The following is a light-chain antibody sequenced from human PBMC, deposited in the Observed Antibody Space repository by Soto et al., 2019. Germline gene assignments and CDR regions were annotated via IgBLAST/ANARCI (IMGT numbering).Light chain of an antibody. V-gene: IGLV1-44*01. CDR3: AVGDDRLVGWV. J-gene: IGLJ3*02. CDR2: SNN. Sequence: QSVLTQPPSASGTPGQRVTISCSGSSSNIGANAVNWHQQLPGTAPKLLIYSNNQRPSGVPERFSGSKSGTSASLALSGLQSEDEADYFCAVGDDRLVGWVFGGGTKLTVL. CDR1: SSNIGANA.